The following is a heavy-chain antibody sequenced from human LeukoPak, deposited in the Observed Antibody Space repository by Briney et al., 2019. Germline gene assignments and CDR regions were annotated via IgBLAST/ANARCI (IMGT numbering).Heavy chain of an antibody. D-gene: IGHD7-27*01. CDR1: GGSISTYH. CDR3: ARGGTGDLDY. CDR2: IYYSGST. Sequence: SETLSLTCTVSGGSISTYHWTWIRRPPGKGLEWIGHIYYSGSTNYNPSLKSRVTISVDTSKNQFPLRLTSVTAADTAVYYCARGGTGDLDYWGQGTLVTVSS. J-gene: IGHJ4*02. V-gene: IGHV4-59*01.